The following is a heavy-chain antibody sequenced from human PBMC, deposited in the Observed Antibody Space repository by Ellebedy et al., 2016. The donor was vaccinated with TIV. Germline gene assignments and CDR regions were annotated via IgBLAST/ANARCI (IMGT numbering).Heavy chain of an antibody. J-gene: IGHJ6*02. D-gene: IGHD3-10*01. CDR1: GYTFTSYY. CDR3: ARGGSGSYYYYYYGMDV. V-gene: IGHV1-2*04. CDR2: INPNSGGT. Sequence: ASVKVSXXASGYTFTSYYMHWVRQAPGQGLEWMGWINPNSGGTNYAQKFQGWVTMTRDTSISTAYMELSRLRSDDTAVYYCARGGSGSYYYYYYGMDVWGQGTTVTVSS.